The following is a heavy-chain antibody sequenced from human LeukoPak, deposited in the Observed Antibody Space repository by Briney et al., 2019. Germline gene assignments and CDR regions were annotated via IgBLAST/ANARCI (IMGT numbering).Heavy chain of an antibody. CDR3: ATDRGVTGYYGMDV. V-gene: IGHV1-24*01. CDR2: FDPEDGET. J-gene: IGHJ6*02. Sequence: ASVKVSCKVSGYTLTELSMHWVRQAPGKGLEWMGGFDPEDGETIYAQKFQGRVTMTEDTSTDTAYMELSSLRSEDTAVYYCATDRGVTGYYGMDVWGQGTTVTVSS. D-gene: IGHD3-10*01. CDR1: GYTLTELS.